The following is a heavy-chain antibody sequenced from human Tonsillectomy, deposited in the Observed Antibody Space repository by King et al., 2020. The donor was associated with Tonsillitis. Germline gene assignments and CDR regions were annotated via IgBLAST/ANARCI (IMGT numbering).Heavy chain of an antibody. J-gene: IGHJ3*02. V-gene: IGHV3-30-3*01. Sequence: HVQLVESGGGVVQPGRSLRLSCAASGFTFSNYAMDWVRQAPGKGLEWVAVISNDGSYKSYADSVKGRFTISRDNSKNTLFLQVNSLGTEDTAVYYCGRYGEYCGPTSCYGVGAFDIWGQGTMVTVSS. CDR1: GFTFSNYA. D-gene: IGHD2-2*01. CDR3: GRYGEYCGPTSCYGVGAFDI. CDR2: ISNDGSYK.